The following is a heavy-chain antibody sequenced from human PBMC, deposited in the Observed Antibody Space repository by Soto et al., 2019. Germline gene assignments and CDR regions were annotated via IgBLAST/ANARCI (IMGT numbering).Heavy chain of an antibody. V-gene: IGHV3-73*02. D-gene: IGHD2-21*02. J-gene: IGHJ2*01. Sequence: EVQLVESGGGLVQPGGSLKLSCAASGFTFSGSAMHWVRQASGKGLEWVGRIRSKANNYATVYAASVKGRFTISRYDSKNTANLQMNSLKTEDTAVYYCARHALQYCGGDCYLLPYFDLWGRGTLVTVSS. CDR2: IRSKANNYAT. CDR1: GFTFSGSA. CDR3: ARHALQYCGGDCYLLPYFDL.